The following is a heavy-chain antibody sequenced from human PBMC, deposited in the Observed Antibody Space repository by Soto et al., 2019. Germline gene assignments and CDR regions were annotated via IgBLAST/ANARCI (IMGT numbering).Heavy chain of an antibody. J-gene: IGHJ6*02. V-gene: IGHV1-2*02. CDR2: INPNSGGT. CDR1: GYTFTGYY. D-gene: IGHD3-9*01. CDR3: ATLTGTYYYYDMDV. Sequence: QVQLVQSGAEVKKPGASVKVSCKASGYTFTGYYMHWVRQAPGQGLEWMGWINPNSGGTNYAQKFQGRVTMTRDTSLSTAYMELGRLRSDDTAVYYCATLTGTYYYYDMDVWDQGTTVTVSS.